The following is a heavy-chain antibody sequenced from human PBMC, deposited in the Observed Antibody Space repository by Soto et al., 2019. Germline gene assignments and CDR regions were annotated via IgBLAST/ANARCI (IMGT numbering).Heavy chain of an antibody. V-gene: IGHV3-15*07. D-gene: IGHD3-3*01. CDR1: GFTFSNAW. CDR2: IKSKTDGGTT. CDR3: TTATPGGYTYYDFWSGYPYYYYYYGMDV. J-gene: IGHJ6*02. Sequence: EVQLVESGGGLVKPGGSLRLSCAASGFTFSNAWMNWVRQAPGKGLEWVGRIKSKTDGGTTDYAAPVKGRFTISRDDSKNTLYLQMNSLKTEDTAVYYCTTATPGGYTYYDFWSGYPYYYYYYGMDVWGQGTTVTVSS.